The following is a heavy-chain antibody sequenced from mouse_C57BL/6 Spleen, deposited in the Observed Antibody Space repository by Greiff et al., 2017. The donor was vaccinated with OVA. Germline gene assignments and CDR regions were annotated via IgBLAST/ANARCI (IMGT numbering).Heavy chain of an antibody. J-gene: IGHJ2*01. V-gene: IGHV1-59*01. CDR1: GYTFTSYW. CDR3: AGYGSSYGFDY. CDR2: IDPSDSYT. D-gene: IGHD1-1*01. Sequence: QVQLQQSGAELVRPGTSVKLSCKASGYTFTSYWMHWVKQRPGQGLEWIGVIDPSDSYTNYNQKFKGKATLTVDTSSSTAYMQLSSLTSEDSAVYYCAGYGSSYGFDYWGQGTTLTVSS.